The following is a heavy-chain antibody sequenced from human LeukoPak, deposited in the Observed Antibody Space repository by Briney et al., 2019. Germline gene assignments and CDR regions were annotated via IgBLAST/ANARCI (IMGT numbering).Heavy chain of an antibody. J-gene: IGHJ5*02. CDR3: ASSHAQYDHWWGCYRYCLGFDP. CDR1: GCTFTGYY. CDR2: INPNCGGA. V-gene: IGHV1-2*06. Sequence: GASVKVSCKASGCTFTGYYMHWVRQAPGQGLEWMGRINPNCGGANYAQKFQGRVTITRDTSMSTAYMELSRLRSDDTAVYYCASSHAQYDHWWGCYRYCLGFDPWGQGTLVTVSS. D-gene: IGHD3-16*02.